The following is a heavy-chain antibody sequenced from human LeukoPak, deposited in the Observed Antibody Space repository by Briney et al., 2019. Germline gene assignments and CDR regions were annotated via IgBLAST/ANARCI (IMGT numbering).Heavy chain of an antibody. J-gene: IGHJ4*02. D-gene: IGHD6-6*01. CDR2: ISSDGIHT. CDR1: GFTFSSYG. V-gene: IGHV3-21*01. Sequence: GRSLRLSCAASGFTFSSYGMHWVRQAPGKGLEWVSSISSDGIHTFYADPVKGRFTISRDNAKNSLYLQMNSLRDEDTAVYYCSKDRPRSSFDYWGQGILVTVSS. CDR3: SKDRPRSSFDY.